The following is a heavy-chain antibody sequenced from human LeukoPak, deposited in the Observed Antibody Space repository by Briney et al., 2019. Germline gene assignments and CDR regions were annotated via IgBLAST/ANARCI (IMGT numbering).Heavy chain of an antibody. D-gene: IGHD3-22*01. Sequence: GASVKLSCKASGSTFTSFAISRVRQAPGQGLERMGGISAYNGNTNYGQNFQDRVTMPTDTSTSTAYMELRRLRSDDTAVYYCARDQDYYDSSGSDYWGQGTLVTVSS. CDR1: GSTFTSFA. CDR2: ISAYNGNT. V-gene: IGHV1-18*04. J-gene: IGHJ4*02. CDR3: ARDQDYYDSSGSDY.